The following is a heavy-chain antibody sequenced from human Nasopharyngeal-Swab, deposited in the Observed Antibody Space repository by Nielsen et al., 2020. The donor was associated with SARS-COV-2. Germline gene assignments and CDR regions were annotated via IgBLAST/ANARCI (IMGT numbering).Heavy chain of an antibody. D-gene: IGHD1-7*01. CDR2: IYSGGST. J-gene: IGHJ6*02. Sequence: GGSLRISCAASGFTVRSNYMSWVRQAPGKGLEWVSVIYSGGSTYYADSVKGRFTISRDNAKNSLYLQMNSLRAEDTAVYYCAREGYNWNSGSPYGMDVWGQGTTVTVSS. CDR1: GFTVRSNY. V-gene: IGHV3-53*01. CDR3: AREGYNWNSGSPYGMDV.